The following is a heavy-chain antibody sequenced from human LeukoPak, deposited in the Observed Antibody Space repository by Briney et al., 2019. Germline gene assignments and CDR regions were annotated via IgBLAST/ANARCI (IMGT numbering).Heavy chain of an antibody. V-gene: IGHV4-34*01. CDR3: ARGRRDGYNWPFDY. J-gene: IGHJ4*02. CDR1: GGSFSGYY. Sequence: SETLSLTCAVYGGSFSGYYWSWIRQPPGKGLEWIGEINHSGSTNYNPSLKSRVTISVDTSKNQFSLKLSSVTAADTAVYYCARGRRDGYNWPFDYWGQGTLVTVSS. CDR2: INHSGST. D-gene: IGHD5-24*01.